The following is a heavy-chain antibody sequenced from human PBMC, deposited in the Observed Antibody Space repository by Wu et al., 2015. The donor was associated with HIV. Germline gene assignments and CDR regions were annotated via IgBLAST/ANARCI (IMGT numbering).Heavy chain of an antibody. J-gene: IGHJ4*02. CDR1: GGTFSSYA. Sequence: QVQLVQSGAEVKKPGSSVKVSCKASGGTFSSYAISWVRQAPGQGLEWMGGIIPIFGTANYAQKFQGRVTITADESTSTAYMELSSLRSEDTAVYYCARDRDSYGREGLDYWGQGTPGSPSPQ. V-gene: IGHV1-69*12. CDR3: ARDRDSYGREGLDY. D-gene: IGHD5-18*01. CDR2: IIPIFGTA.